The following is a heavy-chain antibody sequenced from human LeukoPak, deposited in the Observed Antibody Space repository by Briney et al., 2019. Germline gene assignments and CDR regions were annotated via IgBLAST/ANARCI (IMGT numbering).Heavy chain of an antibody. D-gene: IGHD3-22*01. J-gene: IGHJ4*02. Sequence: GASVKVSCKASGYSFTDYAMHWVRQAPGQRLGWMGWINAANGSTKYSQKFQGRVTITRDTSASRAYMELSSLRSEDTAVYYCAGTYYYDSSGYYPAFDYWGQGALVTVSS. CDR2: INAANGST. CDR1: GYSFTDYA. V-gene: IGHV1-3*01. CDR3: AGTYYYDSSGYYPAFDY.